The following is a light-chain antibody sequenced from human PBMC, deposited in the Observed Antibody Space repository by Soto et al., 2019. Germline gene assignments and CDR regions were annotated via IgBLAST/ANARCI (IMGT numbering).Light chain of an antibody. V-gene: IGKV3-11*01. CDR3: QQRSNPSIT. CDR1: QSVSSY. J-gene: IGKJ5*01. Sequence: EIVLTQSPATLSLSPGERSTLSGRASQSVSSYLAWYQQKPGQAPRLLIYDASNRATGIPARFSGSGSGTDFTLTISSLEPEDFAVYYCQQRSNPSITFGQGTRLEIK. CDR2: DAS.